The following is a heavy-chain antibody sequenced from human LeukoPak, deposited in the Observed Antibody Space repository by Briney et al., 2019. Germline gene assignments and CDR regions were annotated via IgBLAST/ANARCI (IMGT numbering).Heavy chain of an antibody. D-gene: IGHD2/OR15-2a*01. Sequence: GGSLRLSCAVSGFSFSSRWMSWVRQAPGKGLEWVANIKEDGSENHYVDSVKGRFTISRDNAKNSLYLQMNSLRAEDTAVYFCARDRIGLGYWGQGTPVTVSS. CDR1: GFSFSSRW. J-gene: IGHJ4*02. CDR2: IKEDGSEN. CDR3: ARDRIGLGY. V-gene: IGHV3-7*03.